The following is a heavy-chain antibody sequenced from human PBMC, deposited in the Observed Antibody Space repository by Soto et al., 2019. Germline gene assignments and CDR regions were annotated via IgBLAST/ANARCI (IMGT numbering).Heavy chain of an antibody. J-gene: IGHJ2*01. CDR2: LSDTGRST. D-gene: IGHD2-21*02. CDR1: GFIFDTYA. CDR3: VKDRGVVTHWYFDL. V-gene: IGHV3-23*01. Sequence: EAQLLESGEGLVQPGGSVRLSCAASGFIFDTYAMSWVRQAPGKGLEWVSALSDTGRSTYYADSVKGRFTISRDNSNKTVFLQMNSLRAEDTALYFCVKDRGVVTHWYFDLWGRGTLVTVSS.